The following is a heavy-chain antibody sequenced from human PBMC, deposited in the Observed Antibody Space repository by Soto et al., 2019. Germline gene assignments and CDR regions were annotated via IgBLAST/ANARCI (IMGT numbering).Heavy chain of an antibody. J-gene: IGHJ3*01. CDR1: GFTFSSYA. Sequence: GGSLRLSCAASGFTFSSYAMSWVRQAPGKGLEWVSAISGSGGSTYYADSVKGRFTISRDNSKNTLYLQMTSLTVDDTAIYFCAKVLRREYSDSLTDAFDFWGQGAMVTVSS. CDR3: AKVLRREYSDSLTDAFDF. CDR2: ISGSGGST. D-gene: IGHD4-17*01. V-gene: IGHV3-23*01.